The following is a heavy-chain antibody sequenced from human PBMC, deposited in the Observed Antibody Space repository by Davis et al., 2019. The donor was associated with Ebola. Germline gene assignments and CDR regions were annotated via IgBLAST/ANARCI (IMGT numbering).Heavy chain of an antibody. D-gene: IGHD2-15*01. V-gene: IGHV3-7*03. CDR3: ARERVTCGGGSCYYSGLDV. CDR2: IKEDGSEK. J-gene: IGHJ6*02. Sequence: GSLRLSCAASGFTFRTYWMSWVRQAPGKGLEWVANIKEDGSEKFYVDSLKGRFAISRDNAKNSLFLQINSLGAEDTAVYYCARERVTCGGGSCYYSGLDVWGQGTTVTVSS. CDR1: GFTFRTYW.